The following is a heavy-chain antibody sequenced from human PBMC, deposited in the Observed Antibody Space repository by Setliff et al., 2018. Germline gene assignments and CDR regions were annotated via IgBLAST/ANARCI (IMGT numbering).Heavy chain of an antibody. Sequence: GESLKISCKGSGYSFTSYWIGWVRQMPGKGLEWMGIIYRGDSDTRYSPSFQGQVTISADNSISTAYLQWSSLKASDTAMYYCARLTGDSSEYLNYFDYWGQGTLVTVSS. CDR2: IYRGDSDT. V-gene: IGHV5-51*01. D-gene: IGHD7-27*01. CDR1: GYSFTSYW. J-gene: IGHJ4*02. CDR3: ARLTGDSSEYLNYFDY.